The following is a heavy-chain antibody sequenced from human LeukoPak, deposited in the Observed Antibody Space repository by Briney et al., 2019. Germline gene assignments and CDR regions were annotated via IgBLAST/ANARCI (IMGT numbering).Heavy chain of an antibody. J-gene: IGHJ4*02. D-gene: IGHD3-22*01. Sequence: GGSLRLSCAASGFTFSSYWMSWVRQAPGKGLEWVAKIKQDGSEKYYVDSVKGRFTISRDNAKNSLDLQMNSLRAEDTAVFYCARVTYYYDSSGYYYFDFWGQGTLVTVSS. CDR2: IKQDGSEK. CDR3: ARVTYYYDSSGYYYFDF. CDR1: GFTFSSYW. V-gene: IGHV3-7*01.